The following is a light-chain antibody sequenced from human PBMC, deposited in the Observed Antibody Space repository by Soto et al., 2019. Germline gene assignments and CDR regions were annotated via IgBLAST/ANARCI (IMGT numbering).Light chain of an antibody. V-gene: IGKV3-20*01. CDR3: QQLNGFPRT. CDR2: GAS. J-gene: IGKJ1*01. CDR1: QSVSNNY. Sequence: EIMVTQSPGTLSLSPGERAPLSCRASQSVSNNYLAWYQQKPGQAPRLLIYGASSRATGIPDRFSGGGSGTDFTLTISSLQPEDFATYYCQQLNGFPRTFGQGTKVDI.